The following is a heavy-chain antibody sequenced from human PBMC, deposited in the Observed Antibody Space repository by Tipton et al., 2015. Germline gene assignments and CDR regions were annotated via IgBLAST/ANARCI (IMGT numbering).Heavy chain of an antibody. J-gene: IGHJ5*02. CDR3: AKQIAVAARDWFDP. D-gene: IGHD6-13*01. Sequence: TLSLTCTVSGVSISSSSYYWGWIRQPPGKGLEWIGSIYYSGSTYYNPSLKSRVTISVDTSKNQFSLKLSSVTAADTAVYYCAKQIAVAARDWFDPWGQGTLVTVSS. CDR2: IYYSGST. V-gene: IGHV4-39*01. CDR1: GVSISSSSYY.